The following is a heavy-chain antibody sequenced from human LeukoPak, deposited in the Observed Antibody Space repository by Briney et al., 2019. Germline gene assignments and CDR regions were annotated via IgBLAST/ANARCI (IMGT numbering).Heavy chain of an antibody. CDR1: GFTFSSYA. CDR3: ARDYDSSGYYQYYFDY. D-gene: IGHD3-22*01. Sequence: PGRSLRLSCAASGFTFSSYAMHWVRQAPGKGLEWVAVISYDGSNKYYADSVKGRFTISRDNSKNTLYLQMNSLRAEDTAVYYCARDYDSSGYYQYYFDYWGQGTLVTVSS. CDR2: ISYDGSNK. J-gene: IGHJ4*02. V-gene: IGHV3-30-3*01.